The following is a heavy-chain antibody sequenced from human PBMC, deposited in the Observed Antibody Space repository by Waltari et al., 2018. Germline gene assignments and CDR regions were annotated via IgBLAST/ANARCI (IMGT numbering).Heavy chain of an antibody. CDR1: GGTFRSYT. J-gene: IGHJ4*02. D-gene: IGHD6-13*01. Sequence: QVQLVQSGAEVKKPGSSVKVSCKASGGTFRSYTIRWVRQAPGQGLEWMGRIIPILGIANYAQKFQGRVTITADKSTSTAYMELSSLRSEDTAVYYCASQRQQLLRGFDYWGQGTLVTVSS. V-gene: IGHV1-69*02. CDR3: ASQRQQLLRGFDY. CDR2: IIPILGIA.